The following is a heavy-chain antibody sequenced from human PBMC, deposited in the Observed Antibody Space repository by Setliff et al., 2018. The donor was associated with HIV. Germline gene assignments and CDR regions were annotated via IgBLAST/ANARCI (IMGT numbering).Heavy chain of an antibody. D-gene: IGHD4-4*01. Sequence: SETLSLTCAVSGDSIRSTTYYWGWIRQPPGKGLEWIGSSYYDNNVDHNPSLKSRVTISVDASRNQFSLKLSSVTAADTAVYYCAREPDSIPYDYWGQGTLVTVSS. CDR3: AREPDSIPYDY. V-gene: IGHV4-39*07. CDR1: GDSIRSTTYY. CDR2: SYYDNNV. J-gene: IGHJ4*02.